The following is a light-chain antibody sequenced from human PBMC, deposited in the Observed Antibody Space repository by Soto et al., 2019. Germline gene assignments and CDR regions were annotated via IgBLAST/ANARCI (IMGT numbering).Light chain of an antibody. CDR3: QTWGTGSGV. CDR1: SGHSTYT. Sequence: QPVLTQSPSASASLGASVKLTCTLSSGHSTYTIAWHQQQPEKGPRFLMRLKSDGSHIKGDGIPDRFSGSSSGAERYLTISSLQSEDEADYYCQTWGTGSGVFGGGTQLTVL. V-gene: IGLV4-69*01. J-gene: IGLJ3*02. CDR2: LKSDGSH.